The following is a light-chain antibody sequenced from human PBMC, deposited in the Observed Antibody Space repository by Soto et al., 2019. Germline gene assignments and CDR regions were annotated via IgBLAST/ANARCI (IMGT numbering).Light chain of an antibody. CDR2: EVS. V-gene: IGLV2-14*02. CDR1: SSDVGSYNL. J-gene: IGLJ2*01. CDR3: SSYTSKSSLI. Sequence: QSALTQPAFVSGSPGQSITISCTGTSSDVGSYNLVSWYQQHPGKAPKLMIYEVSNRPSGISFRFSGSKSGNTASLTISGLQAEDEADYYCSSYTSKSSLIFGGGTKLTVL.